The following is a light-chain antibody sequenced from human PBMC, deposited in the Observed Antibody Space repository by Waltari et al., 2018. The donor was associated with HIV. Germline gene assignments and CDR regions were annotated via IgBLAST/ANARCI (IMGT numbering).Light chain of an antibody. CDR2: YDS. V-gene: IGLV3-21*04. Sequence: YVLTQPPSVSVAPGKTATITCGGDRIGTKSVHWYHQKSCQAPQLIINYDSGRPSGIPERFSGSNSGSTATLTISRVEAGDEADYYGEVWDETLTHVVVGGGTKLFAL. CDR3: EVWDETLTHVV. CDR1: RIGTKS. J-gene: IGLJ2*01.